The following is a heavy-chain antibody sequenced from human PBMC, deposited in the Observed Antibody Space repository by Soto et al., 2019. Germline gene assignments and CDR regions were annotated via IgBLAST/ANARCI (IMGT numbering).Heavy chain of an antibody. D-gene: IGHD3-10*01. V-gene: IGHV1-3*01. J-gene: IGHJ4*02. Sequence: AASVKVSCKASGYTFTSYAMHWVRQAPGQRLEWMGWINAGNGNTKYSQKFQGRVTITRDTSASTAYMELSSLRSEDTAVYYCARDMGFGLSDYWGQGTLVTAPQ. CDR2: INAGNGNT. CDR3: ARDMGFGLSDY. CDR1: GYTFTSYA.